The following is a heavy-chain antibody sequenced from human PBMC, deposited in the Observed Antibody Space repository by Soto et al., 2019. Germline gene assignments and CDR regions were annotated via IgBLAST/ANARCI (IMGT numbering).Heavy chain of an antibody. CDR1: GGSFSGYY. V-gene: IGHV4-34*01. J-gene: IGHJ4*02. CDR2: INHSGST. Sequence: QVQLQQWGAGLLKPSETLSLTCAIYGGSFSGYYWSWIRQHPGKGLEWIGEINHSGSTNYNPSLKSRVNISVDTSKNQFSLKLSSVTAADTAVYYCASGDRLELLGVGDYWGQGTLVTVSS. D-gene: IGHD1-7*01. CDR3: ASGDRLELLGVGDY.